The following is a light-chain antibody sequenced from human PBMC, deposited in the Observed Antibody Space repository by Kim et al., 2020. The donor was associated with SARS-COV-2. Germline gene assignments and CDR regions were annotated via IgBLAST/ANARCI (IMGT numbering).Light chain of an antibody. V-gene: IGLV3-19*01. CDR1: SHRNYH. Sequence: GQKDRIKGKGNSHRNYHASWNQQRPGQAPVLVIYNKDNRPSGSTDRFSGSSSVETASLTITGARAEDEADENCNTRDTSGNLWVFGGGTQLTVL. CDR2: NKD. J-gene: IGLJ3*02. CDR3: NTRDTSGNLWV.